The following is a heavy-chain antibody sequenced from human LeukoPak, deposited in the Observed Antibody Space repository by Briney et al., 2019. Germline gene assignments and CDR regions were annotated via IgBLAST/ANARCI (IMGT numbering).Heavy chain of an antibody. J-gene: IGHJ4*02. Sequence: ASVKVSCKASGYTFTSYYMHWVRQAPGQGLEWMGIINPSGESATYAQKFQGRVTMARATSTSTVYMELSSLRSEDTAVYYCARSTSAFSPCNYWGQGTLVTVSS. CDR1: GYTFTSYY. D-gene: IGHD2/OR15-2a*01. CDR2: INPSGESA. CDR3: ARSTSAFSPCNY. V-gene: IGHV1-46*01.